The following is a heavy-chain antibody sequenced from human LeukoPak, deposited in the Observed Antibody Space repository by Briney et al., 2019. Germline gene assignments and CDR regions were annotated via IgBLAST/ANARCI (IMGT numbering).Heavy chain of an antibody. CDR3: ARVVTPRSAWFDP. J-gene: IGHJ5*02. CDR2: INHSGST. CDR1: GGSFSGYY. Sequence: SETLSLTCAVYGGSFSGYYWSWIRQAPGKGLEWIGEINHSGSTNYNPSLKSRVTISVDTSKNQFSLKLSSVTAADTAVYYCARVVTPRSAWFDPWGQGTLVTVSS. D-gene: IGHD4-4*01. V-gene: IGHV4-34*01.